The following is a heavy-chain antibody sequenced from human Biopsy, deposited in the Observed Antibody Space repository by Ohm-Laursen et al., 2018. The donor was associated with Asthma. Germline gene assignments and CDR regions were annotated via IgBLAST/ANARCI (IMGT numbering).Heavy chain of an antibody. Sequence: SLRLSCTASGFSFSNFAIHWVRQAPGKGLEWVGVISKDASTQDYVDSEKGRFTMARDNSKNTLDLQMNSLREEDTAVYYCVRDGTDDAFDIWGQGTVVSVSS. J-gene: IGHJ3*02. D-gene: IGHD1-1*01. V-gene: IGHV3-30*01. CDR2: ISKDASTQ. CDR1: GFSFSNFA. CDR3: VRDGTDDAFDI.